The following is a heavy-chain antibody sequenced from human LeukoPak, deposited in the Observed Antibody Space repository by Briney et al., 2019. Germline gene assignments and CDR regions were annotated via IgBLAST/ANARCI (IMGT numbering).Heavy chain of an antibody. D-gene: IGHD6-19*01. V-gene: IGHV4-34*01. Sequence: SETLSLTCAVYGGSFSGYYWSWIRQPPGKGLEWIGEINHSGSTNYNPSLKSRVTISVDTSKNQFSLKLSSVTAADTAVYYCARGAKMGIFGSGWKAAFDYWGQGTLVTVSS. CDR1: GGSFSGYY. CDR2: INHSGST. CDR3: ARGAKMGIFGSGWKAAFDY. J-gene: IGHJ4*02.